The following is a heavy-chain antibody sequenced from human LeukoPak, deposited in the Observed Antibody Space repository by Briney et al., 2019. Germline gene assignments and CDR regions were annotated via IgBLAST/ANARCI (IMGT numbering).Heavy chain of an antibody. J-gene: IGHJ4*02. CDR3: ARSTLLWFGESNFGY. CDR2: IYYSGST. CDR1: GGSISSYY. Sequence: SETLSLTCTVSGGSISSYYWNWIRQPPGKGLEWIGYIYYSGSTNYNPSLKSRVTISVDTSKNQFSLNLSSVTAADTAVYYCARSTLLWFGESNFGYWGRGTLVTVSS. V-gene: IGHV4-59*01. D-gene: IGHD3-10*01.